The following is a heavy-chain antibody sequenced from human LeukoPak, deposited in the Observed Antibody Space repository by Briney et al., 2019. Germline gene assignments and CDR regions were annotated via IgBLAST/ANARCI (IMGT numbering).Heavy chain of an antibody. CDR3: ARGDEMIVMDV. CDR2: INHSGST. J-gene: IGHJ6*02. Sequence: PSETLSLTCAVYGGSFSGYYWSWIRQPPGKGLEWIGEINHSGSTNYNPSLKSRVTISVDTSKNQFSLKLSSVTAADTAVYYCARGDEMIVMDVWGQGTTVTVSS. D-gene: IGHD2-21*01. CDR1: GGSFSGYY. V-gene: IGHV4-34*01.